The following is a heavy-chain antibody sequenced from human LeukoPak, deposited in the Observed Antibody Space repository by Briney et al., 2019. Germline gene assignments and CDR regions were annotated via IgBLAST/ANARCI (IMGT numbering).Heavy chain of an antibody. D-gene: IGHD6-19*01. CDR3: ARDPSNTSGRNVYFDF. CDR2: ISAYNGDT. J-gene: IGHJ4*02. V-gene: IGHV1-18*04. Sequence: ASGRVSCKAAGFTVRNYGISGMRQAPGQGLEWMGWISAYNGDTKVAQKSQGRVTMTTYTPTSTAYMELRDLSSDDTAVYFCARDPSNTSGRNVYFDFWGQGTVVTVSS. CDR1: GFTVRNYG.